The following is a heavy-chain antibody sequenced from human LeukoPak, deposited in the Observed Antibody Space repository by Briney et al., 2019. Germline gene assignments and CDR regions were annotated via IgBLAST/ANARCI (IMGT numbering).Heavy chain of an antibody. J-gene: IGHJ3*01. Sequence: PGGSLSLSCAASGFTFSGHWMSWVRQAPAKGLEWVAHMNGDGSQIYYMDFVKGRFTIFRDNAKNSLYLQMNGLRAEDTAVYYCVAWGNSGNSWGQGTMVIVSS. V-gene: IGHV3-7*01. CDR3: VAWGNSGNS. CDR1: GFTFSGHW. D-gene: IGHD1-26*01. CDR2: MNGDGSQI.